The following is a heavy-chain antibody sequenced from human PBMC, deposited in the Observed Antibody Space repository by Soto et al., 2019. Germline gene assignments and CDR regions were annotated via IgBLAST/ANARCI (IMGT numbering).Heavy chain of an antibody. D-gene: IGHD2-15*01. CDR3: ASFRKVVAATNWFDP. J-gene: IGHJ5*02. CDR2: INHSGST. V-gene: IGHV4-34*01. CDR1: GGSFSGYY. Sequence: SETLSLTCAVYGGSFSGYYWSWIRQPPGKGLEWIGEINHSGSTNYNPSLKSRVTISVDTSKNQFSLKLSSVTAADTAVYYCASFRKVVAATNWFDPWGQGTLVTVSS.